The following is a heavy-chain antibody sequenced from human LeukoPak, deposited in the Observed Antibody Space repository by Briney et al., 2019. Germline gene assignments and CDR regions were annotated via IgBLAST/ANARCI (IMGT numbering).Heavy chain of an antibody. CDR2: IKSKTDGGTT. V-gene: IGHV3-15*01. Sequence: KPGGSLRLSCAASGFTFSNAWMSWVRQAPGKGLEWVGRIKSKTDGGTTDYAAPVKGRFTISRDDSKNTLYLQMNSLKTEDTAVYYCTTDRGGSSWHPFEMDVWGQGTTVTVSS. CDR1: GFTFSNAW. J-gene: IGHJ6*02. CDR3: TTDRGGSSWHPFEMDV. D-gene: IGHD6-13*01.